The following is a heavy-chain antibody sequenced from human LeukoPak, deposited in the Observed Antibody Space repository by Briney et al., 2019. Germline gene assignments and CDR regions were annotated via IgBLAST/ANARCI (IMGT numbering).Heavy chain of an antibody. CDR3: ARESNGSGAYDY. J-gene: IGHJ4*02. D-gene: IGHD3-10*01. CDR2: INAGNGNT. CDR1: GYTFTSYA. V-gene: IGHV1-3*01. Sequence: ASVKVSCKASGYTFTSYAMHWVRQAPGQRLEWMGWINAGNGNTKYSQKFQGRVTITRDTSASTAYMELSSLRSEDTAVYYCARESNGSGAYDYWGQGTLVTVSS.